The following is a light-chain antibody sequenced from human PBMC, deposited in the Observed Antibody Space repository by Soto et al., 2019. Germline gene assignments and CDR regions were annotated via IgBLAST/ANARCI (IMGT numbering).Light chain of an antibody. CDR2: DAS. J-gene: IGKJ5*01. V-gene: IGKV3-11*01. CDR3: HQRQYWPPIT. CDR1: QSVSNN. Sequence: EVVMRQSPATLSVSPGEGATLSCRASQSVSNNLAWFQQKPGQAPRLLISDASNRATGIPARFSGSGSGTDFTLTISSLEPEDFAVYYCHQRQYWPPITFGQGTRLEI.